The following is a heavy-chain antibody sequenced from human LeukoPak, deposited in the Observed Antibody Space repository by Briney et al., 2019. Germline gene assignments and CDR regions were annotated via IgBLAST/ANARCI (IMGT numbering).Heavy chain of an antibody. CDR1: GFTFSSYW. D-gene: IGHD1-14*01. J-gene: IGHJ3*02. CDR2: IHEDGGDK. Sequence: HSGGSLRLSCVVSGFTFSSYWMNWVRQAPGKGLEWVANIHEDGGDKYYVDSVKGRFTISRDNAKNSLYLQMNSLRAEDTALYYCARTLRLGTPRAFDIWGRGTMVTVSS. CDR3: ARTLRLGTPRAFDI. V-gene: IGHV3-7*05.